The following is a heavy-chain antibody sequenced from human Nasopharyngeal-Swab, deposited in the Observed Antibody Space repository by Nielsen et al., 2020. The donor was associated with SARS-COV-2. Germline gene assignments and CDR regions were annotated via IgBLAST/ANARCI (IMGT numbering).Heavy chain of an antibody. V-gene: IGHV4-39*01. D-gene: IGHD3-10*01. CDR1: GGSISSSSYY. CDR2: IYYSGST. J-gene: IGHJ4*02. CDR3: ARTFGESPVDY. Sequence: SETLSLTCTVSGGSISSSSYYWGWIRQPPGKGLEWIGSIYYSGSTYYNPSLKSRVTISVDTSKNQFSLKLSSVTAADTAVYYCARTFGESPVDYWGQGTLVTVSS.